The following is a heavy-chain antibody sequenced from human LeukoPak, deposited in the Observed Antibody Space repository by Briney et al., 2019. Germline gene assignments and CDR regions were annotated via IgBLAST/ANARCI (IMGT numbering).Heavy chain of an antibody. Sequence: GASVKVSCKASGCSFTTYDINWVRQATGQGLEWMGWMNLKSGYTGYAQKFQGRVTITRDTSISTVYMELSSLRSEDTAVYYCARVAGSIDYWGQGTLVTVSS. D-gene: IGHD1-26*01. CDR2: MNLKSGYT. CDR3: ARVAGSIDY. V-gene: IGHV1-8*03. CDR1: GCSFTTYD. J-gene: IGHJ4*02.